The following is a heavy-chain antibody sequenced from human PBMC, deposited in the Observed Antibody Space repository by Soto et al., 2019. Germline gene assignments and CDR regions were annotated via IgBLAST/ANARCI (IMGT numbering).Heavy chain of an antibody. CDR1: GGSISSSNYY. Sequence: PSETLSLTCTVSGGSISSSNYYWGWIRQPPGKGLDWIGNIYYSGTPYYNPSLKSRVTISIDTSKNQFSLRLNSVTAADTGVYYCARFVVPATRHPEFDYWGQGTLVTVSS. V-gene: IGHV4-39*01. CDR3: ARFVVPATRHPEFDY. CDR2: IYYSGTP. J-gene: IGHJ4*02. D-gene: IGHD2-15*01.